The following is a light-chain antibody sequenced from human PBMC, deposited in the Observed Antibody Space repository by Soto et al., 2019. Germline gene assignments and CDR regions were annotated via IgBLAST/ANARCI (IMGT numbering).Light chain of an antibody. CDR3: QQYGNSPQT. CDR1: QSVSSSY. Sequence: EIGLTQAAGTLSVSPGERATLSCRASQSVSSSYLAWYQQKPGQAPRLLIYGASSRATGIPDRFSGSGSGTDFPLTISRLEPEDFAVYYCQQYGNSPQTFGQGTKVDI. J-gene: IGKJ1*01. V-gene: IGKV3-20*01. CDR2: GAS.